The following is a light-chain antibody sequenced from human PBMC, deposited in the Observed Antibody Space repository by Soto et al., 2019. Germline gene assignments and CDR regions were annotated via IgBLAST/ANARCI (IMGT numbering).Light chain of an antibody. J-gene: IGLJ1*01. CDR3: NSYSSTNFYV. V-gene: IGLV2-14*01. Sequence: QSVLAQPASVSGSPGQPITISCTGSFSDIAVFNYVSWYQQYPGRAPKLLIYQVTSRASGVSHRFSGSKSGNTASLTISGLQPEDEAEYYCNSYSSTNFYVFGTGTKVTV. CDR2: QVT. CDR1: FSDIAVFNY.